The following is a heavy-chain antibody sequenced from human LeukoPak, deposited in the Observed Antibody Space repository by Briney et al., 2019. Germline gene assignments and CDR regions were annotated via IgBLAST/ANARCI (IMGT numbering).Heavy chain of an antibody. J-gene: IGHJ4*02. D-gene: IGHD2-2*01. V-gene: IGHV3-23*01. Sequence: GGSLRPSCAASGFTFRSYAMSWVRQAPGKGLEWVSAISGSGGSTYYADSVKGRFTISRDNSKNTLYLQMNSLRAEDTAVYYCAEGSPRDQTDRHFDYWGQGTLVTVSS. CDR3: AEGSPRDQTDRHFDY. CDR1: GFTFRSYA. CDR2: ISGSGGST.